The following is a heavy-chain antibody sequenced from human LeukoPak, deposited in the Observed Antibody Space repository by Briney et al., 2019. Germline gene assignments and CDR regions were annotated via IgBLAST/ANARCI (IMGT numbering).Heavy chain of an antibody. D-gene: IGHD3-16*01. CDR3: ARLVLSYGNAFDH. J-gene: IGHJ4*02. V-gene: IGHV4-30-4*01. Sequence: SETLSLTCTVSGGSISSGDYYWSWIRQPPGKGLEWIGYIYYSGSTYYNPSLKSRVTISVDTSKNHFSLRLSSVTAADTAVYYCARLVLSYGNAFDHWGQGTLVTVSS. CDR1: GGSISSGDYY. CDR2: IYYSGST.